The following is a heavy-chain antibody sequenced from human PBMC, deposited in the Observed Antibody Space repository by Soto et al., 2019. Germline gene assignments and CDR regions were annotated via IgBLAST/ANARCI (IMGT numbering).Heavy chain of an antibody. J-gene: IGHJ3*02. CDR3: ARGKVRGVSMGPYAFDI. CDR1: GGSFSGYY. V-gene: IGHV4-34*01. CDR2: INHSGST. D-gene: IGHD3-10*01. Sequence: QVQLQQWGAGLLKPSETLSLTCAVYGGSFSGYYWSWIRQPPGKGLEWIGEINHSGSTNYNPSLKSRVTISVDTAQNQFSLKLSSVTAADTAVHYCARGKVRGVSMGPYAFDIWGQGTMVTVSS.